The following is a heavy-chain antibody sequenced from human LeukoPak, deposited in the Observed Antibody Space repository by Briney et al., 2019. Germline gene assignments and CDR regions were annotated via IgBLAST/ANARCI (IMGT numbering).Heavy chain of an antibody. D-gene: IGHD2-15*01. CDR2: ISGSGGST. Sequence: PGRSLRLSCAASGFTFDDYAMHWVRQAPGKGLEWVSAISGSGGSTYYADSVKGRFTISRDNSKNTLYLQMNSLRAEDTAVYYCAKDHRPPGYCSGGSCYFSYWGQGTLVTVSS. V-gene: IGHV3-23*01. CDR1: GFTFDDYA. J-gene: IGHJ4*02. CDR3: AKDHRPPGYCSGGSCYFSY.